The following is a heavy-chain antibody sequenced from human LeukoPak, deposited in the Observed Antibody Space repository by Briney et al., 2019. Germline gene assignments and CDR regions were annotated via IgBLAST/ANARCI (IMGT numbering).Heavy chain of an antibody. CDR3: ARFPVLSGDYAMWFDP. CDR1: GFTFSSYG. CDR2: IWYDGSNK. V-gene: IGHV3-33*01. D-gene: IGHD4-17*01. Sequence: HPGGSLRLSYAASGFTFSSYGMHWVRQAPGKGLEWVAVIWYDGSNKYYADSVKGRFTISRDNFKNTVFLQMTSLRAEDTAVYYCARFPVLSGDYAMWFDPWGQGTLVTVSS. J-gene: IGHJ5*02.